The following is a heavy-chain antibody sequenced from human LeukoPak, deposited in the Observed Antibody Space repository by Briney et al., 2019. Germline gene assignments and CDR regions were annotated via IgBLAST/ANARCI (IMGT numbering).Heavy chain of an antibody. D-gene: IGHD3-10*01. CDR3: ARDWVRSGSGSHFDS. Sequence: GGSLRLSCATSGFTFSDYYMNWIRQAPGKGLEWLSYISGSGTTIYYAESVKGRFTIPRENAKNSLYLQMNSLTVEDTAVYYCARDWVRSGSGSHFDSWGQGTLVTVSS. CDR2: ISGSGTTI. CDR1: GFTFSDYY. J-gene: IGHJ4*02. V-gene: IGHV3-11*01.